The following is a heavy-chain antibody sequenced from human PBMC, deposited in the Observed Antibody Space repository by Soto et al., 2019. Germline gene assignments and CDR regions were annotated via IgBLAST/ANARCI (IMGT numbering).Heavy chain of an antibody. CDR3: AKDLQSYGDYDYYCYGMDV. V-gene: IGHV3-30*18. D-gene: IGHD4-17*01. CDR1: GFTFSTYG. J-gene: IGHJ6*02. CDR2: ISYDGTNK. Sequence: QVQLVESGGGEVQPGRSLTISCAASGFTFSTYGMHWGRQTPGKGLEWVAVISYDGTNKFYSDSVKGRFTISRDNCKNTLTLQMNMLRADHTAVYSCAKDLQSYGDYDYYCYGMDVWGLGARVTVSS.